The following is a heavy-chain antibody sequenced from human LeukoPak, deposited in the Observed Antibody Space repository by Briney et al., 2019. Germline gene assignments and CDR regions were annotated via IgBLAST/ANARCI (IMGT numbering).Heavy chain of an antibody. CDR1: GFTFGSYA. V-gene: IGHV3-23*01. Sequence: PGGSLRLSCAASGFTFGSYAMSWVRQAPGKGLEWVSAISGGGIGTYNADSVKGRFTISRDNSKNTLYLQMNSLRAEDTAVYYCARGGSKPIDYWGQGTLVTVSS. CDR2: ISGGGIGT. J-gene: IGHJ4*02. CDR3: ARGGSKPIDY.